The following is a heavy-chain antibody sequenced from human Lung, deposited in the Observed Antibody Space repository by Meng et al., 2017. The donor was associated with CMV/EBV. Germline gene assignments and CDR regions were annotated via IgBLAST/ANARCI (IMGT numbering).Heavy chain of an antibody. CDR1: GGSIIGYF. V-gene: IGHV4-34*01. J-gene: IGHJ4*02. CDR3: ARVSSVSSASL. Sequence: EXXTISCRVYGGSIIGYFWSWIRQPPGKGLEWIGEISHAGTTNYNPSLRSRVSLSLDMSKHQFSLNLSSLTAADTAVYYCARVSSVSSASLWGQGTLVTVSS. D-gene: IGHD6-19*01. CDR2: ISHAGTT.